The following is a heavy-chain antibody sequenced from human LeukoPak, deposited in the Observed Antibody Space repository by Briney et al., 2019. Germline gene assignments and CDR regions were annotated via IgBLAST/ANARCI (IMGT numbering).Heavy chain of an antibody. CDR1: GFTFSNAW. J-gene: IGHJ4*02. CDR2: IYYSGST. CDR3: ARTGYSSGWYFDY. D-gene: IGHD6-19*01. Sequence: GSLRLSCAASGFTFSNAWMSWIRQPPGKGLEWIGYIYYSGSTNYNPSLKSRVTISVDTSKNQFSLKLSSVTAADTAVYYCARTGYSSGWYFDYWGQGTLVTVSS. V-gene: IGHV4-59*01.